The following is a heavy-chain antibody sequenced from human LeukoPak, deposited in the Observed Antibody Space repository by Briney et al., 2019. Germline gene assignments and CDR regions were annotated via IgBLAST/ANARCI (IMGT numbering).Heavy chain of an antibody. V-gene: IGHV4-4*07. CDR3: AGVAATYYYDSSGYYSDAFDI. Sequence: SETLSLTCTVSGGSISSYYWSWIRQPAGKGLEWIGRIYTSRSTNYNPSLKSRVTISVDTSKNQFSLKLSSVTAADTAVYYCAGVAATYYYDSSGYYSDAFDIWGQGTMVTVSS. D-gene: IGHD3-22*01. CDR2: IYTSRST. J-gene: IGHJ3*02. CDR1: GGSISSYY.